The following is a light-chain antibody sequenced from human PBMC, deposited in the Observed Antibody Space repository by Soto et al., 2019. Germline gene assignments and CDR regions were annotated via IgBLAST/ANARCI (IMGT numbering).Light chain of an antibody. Sequence: EIVLTQSPGTLSSSPGERATLSCRASQSLSKTYLAWYQKKPGQAPRLLIDGASNRATGTPDRFSGSGSGTDFTLTISRLEPEAFAVYYCHQYVSPPGTFGQGTKVEIK. J-gene: IGKJ1*01. CDR2: GAS. CDR1: QSLSKTY. CDR3: HQYVSPPGT. V-gene: IGKV3-20*01.